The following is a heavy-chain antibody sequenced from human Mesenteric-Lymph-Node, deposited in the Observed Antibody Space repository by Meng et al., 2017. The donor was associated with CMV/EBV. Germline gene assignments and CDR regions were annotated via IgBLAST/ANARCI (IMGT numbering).Heavy chain of an antibody. CDR2: ISSSSSTI. D-gene: IGHD1-26*01. V-gene: IGHV3-48*04. Sequence: GGSLRLSCAASGFTFSSYSMNWVRQAPGKGLEWVSYISSSSSTIYYADSVKGRFTISRDNAKNSLYLQMNSLRAEDTAVYYCARDGRGRPGETYYFDYWGQGTLVTVSS. CDR1: GFTFSSYS. J-gene: IGHJ4*02. CDR3: ARDGRGRPGETYYFDY.